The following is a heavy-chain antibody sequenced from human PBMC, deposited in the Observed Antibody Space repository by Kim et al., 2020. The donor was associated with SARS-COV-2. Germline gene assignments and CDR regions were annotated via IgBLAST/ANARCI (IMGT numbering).Heavy chain of an antibody. CDR2: IYYSGST. Sequence: SETLSLTCTVSGGSISSSSYYWGWIRQPPGKGLEWIGSIYYSGSTYYNPSLKSRVTIAVDTSKNQFSLKLSSVTAADPAVYYCSSGAAAGLFDYWGQGTLVTVSS. D-gene: IGHD6-13*01. J-gene: IGHJ4*02. CDR3: SSGAAAGLFDY. CDR1: GGSISSSSYY. V-gene: IGHV4-39*07.